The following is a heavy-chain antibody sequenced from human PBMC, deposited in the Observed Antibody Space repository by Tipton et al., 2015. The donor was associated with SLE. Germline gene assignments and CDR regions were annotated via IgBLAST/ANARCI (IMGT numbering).Heavy chain of an antibody. V-gene: IGHV3-30*02. J-gene: IGHJ4*02. D-gene: IGHD5-12*01. CDR1: GFTFSSHG. CDR3: AKDGGRHFVDIVTTMPLDY. CDR2: IRYDGSNK. Sequence: QLVQSGGGVVQPGGSLRLPCAASGFTFSSHGMHWVRQAPDKGLEWVTFIRYDGSNKYYADSVKGRFTISRDNSKNTLYLQMNSLRDEDTAVYYCAKDGGRHFVDIVTTMPLDYWGQGTLVTVSS.